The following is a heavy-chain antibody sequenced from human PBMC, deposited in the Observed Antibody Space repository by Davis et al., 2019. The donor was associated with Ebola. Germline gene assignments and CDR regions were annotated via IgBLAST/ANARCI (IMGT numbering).Heavy chain of an antibody. Sequence: PGGSLRLSCAASGFTFSSYGMHWVRQAPGKGLEWVAVIWYDGSNKYYADSVKGRFTISRDNSKNTLYLQMNSLRAEDTAVYYCARGFAYGSGSYYKGGIDYWGQGTLVTVSS. J-gene: IGHJ4*02. CDR1: GFTFSSYG. D-gene: IGHD3-10*01. CDR2: IWYDGSNK. CDR3: ARGFAYGSGSYYKGGIDY. V-gene: IGHV3-33*08.